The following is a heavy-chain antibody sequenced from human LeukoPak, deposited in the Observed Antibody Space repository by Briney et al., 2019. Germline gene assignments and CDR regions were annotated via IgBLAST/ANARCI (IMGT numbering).Heavy chain of an antibody. CDR3: ARSPIVVVPAAIREGRVNAFDI. J-gene: IGHJ3*02. V-gene: IGHV3-21*01. CDR1: GFTFSDYS. CDR2: ISNTGTYI. Sequence: PGGSLRLSCAASGFTFSDYSFNWVRQAPGEGLEWVSSISNTGTYIYYADSVKGRFTISRDNAKNSLYLQMNSLRVEDTAVYYCARSPIVVVPAAIREGRVNAFDIWGQGTMVTVSS. D-gene: IGHD2-2*01.